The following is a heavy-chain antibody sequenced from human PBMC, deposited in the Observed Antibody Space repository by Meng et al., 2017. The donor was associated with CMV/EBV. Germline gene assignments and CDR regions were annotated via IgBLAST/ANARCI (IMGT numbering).Heavy chain of an antibody. CDR2: IDIDGTQR. J-gene: IGHJ4*02. CDR1: EFIFNYYG. Sequence: GGSLRLSCAAPEFIFNYYGMHWLRQAPGKGLEWLSFIDIDGTQRHNADIVWGRFIVSKDKSKNTVFLEMNSLRVGDTAVHYCVGHQGGPRDGVRLVWGQGTQVTVSS. CDR3: VGHQGGPRDGVRLV. V-gene: IGHV3-30*02. D-gene: IGHD3-10*01.